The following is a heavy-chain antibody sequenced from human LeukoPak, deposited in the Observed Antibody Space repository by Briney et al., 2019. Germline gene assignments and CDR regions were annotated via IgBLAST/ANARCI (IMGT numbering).Heavy chain of an antibody. CDR1: GFTFSGSA. CDR2: IKSKANNYAT. J-gene: IGHJ4*02. CDR3: TRRGDGDYGDY. D-gene: IGHD4-17*01. Sequence: GGSLKLSCAASGFTFSGSAMHWVRQASGKGLEWVGRIKSKANNYATAYAASVKGRFTISRDDSENTAFLQMNSLRTVDTAVYYCTRRGDGDYGDYWGQGTLVTVSS. V-gene: IGHV3-73*01.